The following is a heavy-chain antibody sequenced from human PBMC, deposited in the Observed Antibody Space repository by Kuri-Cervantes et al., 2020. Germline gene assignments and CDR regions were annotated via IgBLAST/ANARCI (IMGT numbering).Heavy chain of an antibody. CDR2: ISGSGGST. D-gene: IGHD3-16*01. V-gene: IGHV3-23*01. CDR1: GFTFSSYA. Sequence: GESLKISCAASGFTFSSYAMSWVRQAPGKGLEWVSAISGSGGSTYYADSVKGRFTVSRDNGESTLYLDLNNLRAEDTAVYYCARDPGFLTSVGGPPAWGQGTLVTVSS. CDR3: ARDPGFLTSVGGPPA. J-gene: IGHJ1*01.